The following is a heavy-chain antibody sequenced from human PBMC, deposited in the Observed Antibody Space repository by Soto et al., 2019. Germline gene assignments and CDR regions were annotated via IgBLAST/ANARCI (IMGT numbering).Heavy chain of an antibody. J-gene: IGHJ4*02. V-gene: IGHV1-18*01. CDR3: ARDLKGGTDY. Sequence: GASVKVSCKVSGYTLTELSMHWVRQAPGKGLEWMGWISAYNGNTNYAQKLQGRVTMTTDTSTSTAYMELRRLRSDDTAVYYCARDLKGGTDYWGQGTPVTVSS. CDR2: ISAYNGNT. CDR1: GYTLTELS. D-gene: IGHD1-1*01.